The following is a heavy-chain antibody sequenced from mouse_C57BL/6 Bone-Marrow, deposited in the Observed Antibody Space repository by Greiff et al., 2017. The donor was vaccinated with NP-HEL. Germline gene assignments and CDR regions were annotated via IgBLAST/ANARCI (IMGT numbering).Heavy chain of an antibody. J-gene: IGHJ3*01. CDR2: IYPRSGNT. Sequence: VQLQQSGAELARPGASVKLSCKASGYTFTSYGISWVKQRTGQGLEWIGEIYPRSGNTYYNEKFKGKATLTADKSSSTAYMELRSLTSEDSAVYFGARESIYYGYDRFAYWGQGTLVTVSA. CDR3: ARESIYYGYDRFAY. CDR1: GYTFTSYG. V-gene: IGHV1-81*01. D-gene: IGHD2-2*01.